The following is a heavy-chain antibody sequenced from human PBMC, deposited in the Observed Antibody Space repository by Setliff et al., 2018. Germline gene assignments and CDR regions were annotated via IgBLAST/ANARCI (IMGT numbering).Heavy chain of an antibody. Sequence: GGSLRLSCAASGFTFRSYWMSWVRQAPGKGLEWVANIKKDGSIKYYLDSVRGRFTISRDNAENSLTLQMNSLRAEDTAVYYCVRDLHWGFDYWGLGTLVTVSS. J-gene: IGHJ4*02. V-gene: IGHV3-7*01. CDR3: VRDLHWGFDY. CDR2: IKKDGSIK. D-gene: IGHD7-27*01. CDR1: GFTFRSYW.